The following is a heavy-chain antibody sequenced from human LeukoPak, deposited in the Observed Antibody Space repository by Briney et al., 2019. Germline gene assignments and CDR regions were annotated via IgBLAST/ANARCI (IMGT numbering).Heavy chain of an antibody. CDR2: LYYSGST. Sequence: SETLSLTCTVSGGSISSSSYYWGWIRQPPGKGLEWIGSLYYSGSTYYNPSLKSRVTISVDTSKNQFSLKLSSVTAADTAVYYCARTNHDYGDYGDYYYYMDVWGKGTTVTVSS. CDR3: ARTNHDYGDYGDYYYYMDV. D-gene: IGHD4-17*01. V-gene: IGHV4-39*01. J-gene: IGHJ6*03. CDR1: GGSISSSSYY.